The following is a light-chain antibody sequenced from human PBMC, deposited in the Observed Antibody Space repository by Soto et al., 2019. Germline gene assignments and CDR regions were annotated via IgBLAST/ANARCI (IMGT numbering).Light chain of an antibody. Sequence: QSVLTQPPSVSGAPGQRVTISCTGSSSNIGAGYDVHWYQQLPGTAPKLLIYGNSNRPSGVPDRFSGSKSGTSASLAITWLQAEDEADYYCQSYDSSLSGSVVFGGGTKLTVL. CDR3: QSYDSSLSGSVV. CDR2: GNS. J-gene: IGLJ2*01. V-gene: IGLV1-40*01. CDR1: SSNIGAGYD.